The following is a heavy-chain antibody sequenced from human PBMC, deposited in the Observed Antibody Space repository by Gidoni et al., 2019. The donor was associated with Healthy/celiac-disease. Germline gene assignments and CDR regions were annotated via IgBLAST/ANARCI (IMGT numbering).Heavy chain of an antibody. CDR1: GFTFSSYA. CDR2: ICCSGGNT. CDR3: AKRFGATFGDHPFLGGFF. V-gene: IGHV3-23*01. J-gene: IGHJ4*02. Sequence: EVQLLESGGGLVQPGGSLRLSCAASGFTFSSYAMSWVRQAPGKGLEWVSAICCSGGNTYHAEPVNGRVNNSRDNSKNKLFLQMNSLRAEDTAVYYWAKRFGATFGDHPFLGGFFWGQGTLVTVSS. D-gene: IGHD3-16*01.